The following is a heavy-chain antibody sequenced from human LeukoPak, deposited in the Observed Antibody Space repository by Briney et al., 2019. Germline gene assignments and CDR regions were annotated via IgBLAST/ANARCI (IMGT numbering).Heavy chain of an antibody. CDR2: ISAYNGNT. Sequence: ASVKVSCKASGYTFTSYGISGVRHAPGQGLEWMGWISAYNGNTNYAQKLQGRFTIPTDTSTRTAYMELRSLGSDDTAVYYCARDMVPAYYYDSSGEFAYWGQGNLVTVSS. CDR1: GYTFTSYG. D-gene: IGHD3-22*01. CDR3: ARDMVPAYYYDSSGEFAY. V-gene: IGHV1-18*01. J-gene: IGHJ4*02.